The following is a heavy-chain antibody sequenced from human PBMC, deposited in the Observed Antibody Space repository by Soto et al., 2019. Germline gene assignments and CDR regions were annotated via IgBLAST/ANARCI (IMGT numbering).Heavy chain of an antibody. CDR2: VWYDGRNK. Sequence: QVQLVESGGGVVQPGRSLRLSCAASGFTFSTYGMHWVRQAPGKGLEWVALVWYDGRNKDYADSVKGRFTISRDNSKNRLYMQMNSLRDEDTAVYYCVRAAGYSGNDYVYYYGMDVWGQGTTVTVSS. D-gene: IGHD5-12*01. V-gene: IGHV3-33*01. J-gene: IGHJ6*02. CDR1: GFTFSTYG. CDR3: VRAAGYSGNDYVYYYGMDV.